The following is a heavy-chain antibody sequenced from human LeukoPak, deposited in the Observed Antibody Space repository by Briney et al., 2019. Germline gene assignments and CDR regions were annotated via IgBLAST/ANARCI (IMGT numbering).Heavy chain of an antibody. Sequence: GGSLRLYCATSGFNFRSYSMNWVSQAPGKGLEWVSSISSSSTYIYYADSVKGRFTISRDNAKNSLYLQMNSLRAEDTAVYYCCGLLPREYYFDYWGQGTLVTVSS. CDR3: CGLLPREYYFDY. J-gene: IGHJ4*02. V-gene: IGHV3-21*01. CDR1: GFNFRSYS. D-gene: IGHD3-10*01. CDR2: ISSSSTYI.